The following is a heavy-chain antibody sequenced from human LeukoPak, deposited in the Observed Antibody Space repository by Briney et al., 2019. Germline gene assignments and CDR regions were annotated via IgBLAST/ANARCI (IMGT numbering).Heavy chain of an antibody. CDR2: IYYSGST. Sequence: SETLSLTCTVPGDSISSYYWSWIRQPPGKGLEWIGFIYYSGSTNYNPSLKSRVTISVDTSKNQFSLKLTSVTAADTAVYYCARGACINGSCYGWFDPWGQGTLVTVSS. D-gene: IGHD2-15*01. CDR3: ARGACINGSCYGWFDP. J-gene: IGHJ5*02. CDR1: GDSISSYY. V-gene: IGHV4-59*01.